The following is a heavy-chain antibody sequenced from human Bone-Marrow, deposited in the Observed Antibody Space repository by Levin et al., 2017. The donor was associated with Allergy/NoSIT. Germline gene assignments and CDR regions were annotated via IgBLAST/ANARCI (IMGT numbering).Heavy chain of an antibody. CDR3: ARDLDEAMVERNGLDV. CDR2: VFYTGKA. Sequence: RSSETLSLTCTVSGASLDSSTYYWAWIRQPPGKGLEWIGNVFYTGKASYNPSLKSRATISVDKSRNQFSLRLTAATAADAGLYFCARDLDEAMVERNGLDVWGQGTMVTVSA. CDR1: GASLDSSTYY. V-gene: IGHV4-39*07. J-gene: IGHJ3*01. D-gene: IGHD5-18*01.